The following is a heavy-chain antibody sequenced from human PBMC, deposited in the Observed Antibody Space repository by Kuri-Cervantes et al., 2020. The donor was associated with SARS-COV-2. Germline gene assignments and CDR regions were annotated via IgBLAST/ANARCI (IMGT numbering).Heavy chain of an antibody. CDR1: GYTFTSYG. CDR2: ISAYNGNT. D-gene: IGHD6-13*01. CDR3: ARDRLAAAGTTEHRH. Sequence: ASVKVSCKASGYTFTSYGISWVRQAPGQGLEWMGWISAYNGNTNYAQKLQGRVTMTTDTSTSTAYMELRSLRSDDTAVYYCARDRLAAAGTTEHRHWGQGTPVTVSS. J-gene: IGHJ1*01. V-gene: IGHV1-18*01.